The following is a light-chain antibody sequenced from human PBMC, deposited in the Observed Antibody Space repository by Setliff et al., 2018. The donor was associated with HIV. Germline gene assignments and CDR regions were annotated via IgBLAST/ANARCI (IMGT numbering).Light chain of an antibody. V-gene: IGLV3-21*04. CDR1: NIGSKS. Sequence: SYELTQPPSVSVAPGETASITCGGNNIGSKSVHWYQQKPGQAPVLVIYYDSDRPSGIPERFSGSNSGHTATLTISRVEAGDEADYYCQVWDSSSDHYVFGTGTKGTGL. J-gene: IGLJ1*01. CDR2: YDS. CDR3: QVWDSSSDHYV.